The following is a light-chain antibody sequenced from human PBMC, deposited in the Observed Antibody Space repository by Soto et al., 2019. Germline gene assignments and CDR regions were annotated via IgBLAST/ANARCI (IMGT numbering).Light chain of an antibody. J-gene: IGLJ7*01. CDR1: SSDVVNHNL. CDR3: YSYGGSRAV. Sequence: QSVLTQPASVSGSPGQSITISCTGTSSDVVNHNLVSWYQQHPGQAPKLMIYEVSKRPVGVSARFSASKSGNTASLTISGLQAEDEADYSCYSYGGSRAVFGGGTQLTVL. V-gene: IGLV2-23*02. CDR2: EVS.